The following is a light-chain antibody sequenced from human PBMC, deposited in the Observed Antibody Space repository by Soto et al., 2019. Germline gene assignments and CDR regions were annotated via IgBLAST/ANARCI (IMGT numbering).Light chain of an antibody. J-gene: IGKJ5*01. V-gene: IGKV1-39*01. CDR1: QSIRRY. CDR3: QQSYSNPLT. Sequence: DIQMTQSPSSLSASVGDRVTITCRASQSIRRYLNWYQQKQGKAPKLLIYAASSLQSGVPSRFSGSGSGTDFTLPISSLQPEDFATYYCQQSYSNPLTFGQGTRLEIK. CDR2: AAS.